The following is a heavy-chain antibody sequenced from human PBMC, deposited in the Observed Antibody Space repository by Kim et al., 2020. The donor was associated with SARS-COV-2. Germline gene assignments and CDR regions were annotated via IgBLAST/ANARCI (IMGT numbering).Heavy chain of an antibody. J-gene: IGHJ6*02. V-gene: IGHV5-51*01. Sequence: GESLKISCKGSGYSFTSYWIGWVRQMPGKGLEWMGIIYPGDSDTRYSPSFQGQVTISADKSISTAYLQWSSLKASDTAMYYCARHEGIAVAGTDDYYYYYGMDVWGQGTTVTISS. CDR1: GYSFTSYW. CDR3: ARHEGIAVAGTDDYYYYYGMDV. CDR2: IYPGDSDT. D-gene: IGHD6-19*01.